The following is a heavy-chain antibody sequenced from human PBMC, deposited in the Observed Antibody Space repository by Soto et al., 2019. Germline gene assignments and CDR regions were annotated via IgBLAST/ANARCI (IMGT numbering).Heavy chain of an antibody. V-gene: IGHV3-66*01. CDR2: IYRGGST. CDR1: GFTVSNNY. CDR3: ARARFGGLAAMFADC. D-gene: IGHD5-12*01. J-gene: IGHJ4*02. Sequence: EVQLVESGGGLVQPGGSLRLSCAASGFTVSNNYMTWVRQAPGKGLEWVSVIYRGGSTYYADSVRGRFTISRDKNKNTLSLQMSSLRAEYTAVYYCARARFGGLAAMFADCWGQGTLVTVSS.